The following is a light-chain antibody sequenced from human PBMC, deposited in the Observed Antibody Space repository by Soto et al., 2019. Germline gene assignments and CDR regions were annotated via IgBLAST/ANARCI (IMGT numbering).Light chain of an antibody. J-gene: IGKJ1*01. CDR3: QQYGSALPWT. CDR2: ATS. Sequence: EIVLTQSPGTLSLSPGERATLSCRASQSVRRSYLARYQQRPGQAPRLLIYATSSRATGIPDRFSGSGSGTDFNLTVSRLEPEDFAVYYCQQYGSALPWTFGQGTKVEIK. V-gene: IGKV3-20*01. CDR1: QSVRRSY.